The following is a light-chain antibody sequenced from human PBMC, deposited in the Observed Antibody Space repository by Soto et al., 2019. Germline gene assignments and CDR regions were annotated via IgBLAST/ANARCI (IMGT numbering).Light chain of an antibody. V-gene: IGKV1-39*01. Sequence: DIQMTQAPSSLSASVGDRVTITCRASQSITTSLSWHQQKPGKAPKVLIYGASKLQGGVPSRFRGSGSRTDFTLTISSLQPEDFAAYYCQQSSSTPFTFGPGTRVDV. CDR1: QSITTS. CDR2: GAS. J-gene: IGKJ3*01. CDR3: QQSSSTPFT.